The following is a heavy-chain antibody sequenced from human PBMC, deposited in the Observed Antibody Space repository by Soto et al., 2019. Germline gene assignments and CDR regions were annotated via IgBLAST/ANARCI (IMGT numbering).Heavy chain of an antibody. CDR3: VRQGRNGAFYYYALDV. V-gene: IGHV5-51*01. CDR1: GYRFSSYW. CDR2: IYPGDSET. D-gene: IGHD2-8*01. Sequence: GESLKISCKGSGYRFSSYWIGWVRQMPGKGLEWMGFIYPGDSETRYSPSFQGQVTISVDKSIDTAYLQWSSLQASDTGIYYCVRQGRNGAFYYYALDVWGQGTTVTVSS. J-gene: IGHJ6*02.